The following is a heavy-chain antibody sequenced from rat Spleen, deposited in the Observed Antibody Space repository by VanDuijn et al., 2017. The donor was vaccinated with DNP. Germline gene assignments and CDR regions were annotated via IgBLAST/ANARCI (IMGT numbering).Heavy chain of an antibody. J-gene: IGHJ4*01. V-gene: IGHV5-20*01. Sequence: EVQLVESGGGLVQPGRSLELSCGASGFIFSDYYMGWVRQAPTKGLEWVASISYDGGRTLYRDSVRGRFSISRDNTKNSLYLQMDSLRSEDTATYYCTTWGYYVMDAWGQGTSVTVSS. CDR3: TTWGYYVMDA. CDR2: ISYDGGRT. CDR1: GFIFSDYY.